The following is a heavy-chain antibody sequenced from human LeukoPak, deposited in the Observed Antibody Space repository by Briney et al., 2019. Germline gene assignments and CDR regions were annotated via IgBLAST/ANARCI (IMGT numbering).Heavy chain of an antibody. D-gene: IGHD2-15*01. Sequence: PGGSLRLSCTASGFIFTSYGMNWVRQAPGKGLDWVSYISSSGSNIFYADSVKGRFTISRDQAKDSVFLQMNSLRAEDTALYFCARDAVMGATPFYFDSWGQGALVTVSS. CDR2: ISSSGSNI. CDR3: ARDAVMGATPFYFDS. J-gene: IGHJ4*02. V-gene: IGHV3-21*04. CDR1: GFIFTSYG.